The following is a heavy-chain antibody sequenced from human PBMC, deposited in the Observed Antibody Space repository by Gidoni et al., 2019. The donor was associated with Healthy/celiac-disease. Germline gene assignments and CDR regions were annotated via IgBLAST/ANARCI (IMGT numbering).Heavy chain of an antibody. Sequence: EVPLVESGGGLVQTGGSLRLSCAASGFTFSSYWMSWVRQAQGKGREWVANIKQDGSEKYYVDSVKGRFTISRDNANNSLYLQMNSLRAEDTAVYYCARETYSSSWYVYYYYGMDVWGQGTTVTVSS. J-gene: IGHJ6*02. D-gene: IGHD6-13*01. CDR2: IKQDGSEK. CDR3: ARETYSSSWYVYYYYGMDV. CDR1: GFTFSSYW. V-gene: IGHV3-7*03.